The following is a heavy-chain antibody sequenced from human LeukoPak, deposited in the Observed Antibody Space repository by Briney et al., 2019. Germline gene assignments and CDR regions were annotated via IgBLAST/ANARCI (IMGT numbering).Heavy chain of an antibody. CDR3: ARAGYYGSGSYYTYYYYYGMDV. J-gene: IGHJ6*02. CDR1: GGTFSSYA. D-gene: IGHD3-10*01. V-gene: IGHV1-69*13. Sequence: ASVKVSCKASGGTFSSYAISWVRQAPGQGLEWMGGIIPIFGTANYAQKFQGRVTITADESTSTAYMELSSLRSEDTAVYYCARAGYYGSGSYYTYYYYYGMDVWGQGTTVTVSS. CDR2: IIPIFGTA.